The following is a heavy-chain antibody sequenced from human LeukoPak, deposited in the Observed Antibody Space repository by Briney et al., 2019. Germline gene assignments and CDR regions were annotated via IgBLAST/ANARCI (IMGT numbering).Heavy chain of an antibody. CDR1: GYTFTGYY. CDR3: ARGRRILGGPENAGDFFDF. D-gene: IGHD3-16*01. V-gene: IGHV1-2*02. CDR2: INPNSGGT. Sequence: ASVKVSCKASGYTFTGYYMHWERQAPGQGLEWMGWINPNSGGTNYAQKFQGRVTMTRDTSISTAYMELSRLRSDDTAVYYCARGRRILGGPENAGDFFDFWGQGTLVIVSS. J-gene: IGHJ4*01.